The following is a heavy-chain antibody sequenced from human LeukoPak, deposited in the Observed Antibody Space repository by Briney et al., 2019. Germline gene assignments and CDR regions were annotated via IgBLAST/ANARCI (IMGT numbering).Heavy chain of an antibody. CDR1: GFTFNSYG. V-gene: IGHV3-30*18. CDR2: ISYDGSNK. CDR3: AKARITMIVVVNPLDY. D-gene: IGHD3-22*01. J-gene: IGHJ4*02. Sequence: GGSLRLSCAASGFTFNSYGMHWVRQAPGKGLEWVAVISYDGSNKYYADSVKGRFTISRDNSKNTLYLQMNSLRAEDTAVYYCAKARITMIVVVNPLDYWGQGTLVTVSS.